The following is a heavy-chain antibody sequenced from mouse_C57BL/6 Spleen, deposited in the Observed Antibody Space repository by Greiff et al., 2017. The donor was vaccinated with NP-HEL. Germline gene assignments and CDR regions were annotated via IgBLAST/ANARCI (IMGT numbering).Heavy chain of an antibody. J-gene: IGHJ4*01. CDR1: GFSLTSYG. D-gene: IGHD2-5*01. V-gene: IGHV2-2*01. CDR3: ARNPYYSNYGGYAMDY. CDR2: IWSGGST. Sequence: VMLVESGPGLVQPSQSLSITCTVSGFSLTSYGVHWVRQSPGKGLEWLGVIWSGGSTDYNAAFISRLSISKDNSKSQVFFKMNSLQADDTAIYYCARNPYYSNYGGYAMDYWGQGTSVTVSS.